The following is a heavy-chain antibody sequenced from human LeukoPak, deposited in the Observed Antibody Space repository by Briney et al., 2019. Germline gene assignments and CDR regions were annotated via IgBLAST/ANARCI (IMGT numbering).Heavy chain of an antibody. CDR1: GGSISSYY. V-gene: IGHV4-59*01. D-gene: IGHD6-13*01. J-gene: IGHJ4*02. CDR2: ISYSGTT. CDR3: ARDRGNYFAY. Sequence: PSETLSLTCTVSGGSISSYYWSWIRQPPGKGLEWIGYISYSGTTNYNPSLKSRVTISVAPSKNQFSLKLRSVTAPDTAVYYCARDRGNYFAYWGQGTLVTVSS.